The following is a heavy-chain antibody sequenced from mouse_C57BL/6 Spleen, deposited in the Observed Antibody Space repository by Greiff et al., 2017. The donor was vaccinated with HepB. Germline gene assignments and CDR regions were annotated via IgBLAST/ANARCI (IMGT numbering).Heavy chain of an antibody. V-gene: IGHV1-82*01. CDR3: AREGIYYDYDEGAMDY. Sequence: VKLMESGPELVKPGASVKISCKASGYAFSSSWMNWVKQRPGKGLEWIGRIYPGDGDTNYNGKFKGKATLTADKSSSTAYMQLSSLTSEDSAVYFCAREGIYYDYDEGAMDYWGQGTSVTVSS. J-gene: IGHJ4*01. CDR1: GYAFSSSW. D-gene: IGHD2-4*01. CDR2: IYPGDGDT.